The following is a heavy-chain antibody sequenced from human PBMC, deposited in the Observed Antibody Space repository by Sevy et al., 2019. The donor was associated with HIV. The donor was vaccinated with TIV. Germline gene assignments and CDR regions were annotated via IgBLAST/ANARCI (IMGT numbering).Heavy chain of an antibody. D-gene: IGHD3-3*01. CDR1: GGSISSYY. Sequence: SETLSLTCTVSGGSISSYYWSWIRQPAGKGLEWIGCIYTSGSTNYNPSLKSRVTMSVDTSKNQFSLKLSSVTAADTAVYYCARGAIFGVVIISDAFDIWGQGTMVTVSS. J-gene: IGHJ3*02. V-gene: IGHV4-4*07. CDR2: IYTSGST. CDR3: ARGAIFGVVIISDAFDI.